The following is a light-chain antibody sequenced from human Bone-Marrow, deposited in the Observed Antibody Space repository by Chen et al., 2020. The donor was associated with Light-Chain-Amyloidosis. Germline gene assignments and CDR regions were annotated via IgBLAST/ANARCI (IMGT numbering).Light chain of an antibody. J-gene: IGLJ3*02. CDR2: EDD. CDR3: QSYQGSSQGV. V-gene: IGLV6-57*01. Sequence: NFKLTQPHSVSESPGKTVIISCTRSSGSIATNYVQWYQQRPGSSPTTVIYEDDQSPSGVPDRFSGSIDRSSNSASLTISGLKTGDEADYYCQSYQGSSQGVFGGGTKLTVL. CDR1: SGSIATNY.